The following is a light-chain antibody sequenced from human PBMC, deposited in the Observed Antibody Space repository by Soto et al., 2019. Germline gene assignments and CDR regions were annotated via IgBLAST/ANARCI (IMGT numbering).Light chain of an antibody. CDR2: AAS. V-gene: IGKV1-12*01. CDR3: QQAKNFPWT. J-gene: IGKJ1*01. Sequence: DIQMTQAPFSVSASVGDRVTITCRASQGISTSLAWYQQKPGKDPKLLIYAASSLQSGVPSRFSGTGSGTDFTLTISSLQPEDFATDYCQQAKNFPWTFGQGTKVEVK. CDR1: QGISTS.